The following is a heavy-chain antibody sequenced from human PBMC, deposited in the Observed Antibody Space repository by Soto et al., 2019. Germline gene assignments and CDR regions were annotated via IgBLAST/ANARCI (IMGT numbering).Heavy chain of an antibody. V-gene: IGHV1-69*01. CDR3: AGGKHRYDSIGYYYGADY. J-gene: IGHJ4*02. D-gene: IGHD3-22*01. CDR1: GGIFSSYV. Sequence: QVQLVQSGAEVKKPGSSVKVSCKASGGIFSSYVISWVRQVPGQGLEWMGGIIPLFGAANYAQKFQGRLTIIAAASTNTDFMRLSSLRSEDTSVDYCAGGKHRYDSIGYYYGADYWGQGTLVTVSS. CDR2: IIPLFGAA.